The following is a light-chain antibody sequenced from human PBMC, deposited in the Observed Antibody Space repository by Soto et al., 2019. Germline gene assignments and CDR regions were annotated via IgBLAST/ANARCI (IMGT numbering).Light chain of an antibody. CDR2: DAY. Sequence: DNQMTQSPFTLPASVGDRVTITCRASQSISRWLAWYQQKPGKAPKLLIYDAYSLESGVPSRFSGSGSGAEFTLTISSLQPDDFATYYCQQYNHYSGLTFGGGTKVDIK. CDR1: QSISRW. CDR3: QQYNHYSGLT. V-gene: IGKV1-5*01. J-gene: IGKJ4*01.